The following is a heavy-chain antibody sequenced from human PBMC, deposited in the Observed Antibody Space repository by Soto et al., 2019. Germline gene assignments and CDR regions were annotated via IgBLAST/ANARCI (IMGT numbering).Heavy chain of an antibody. CDR1: GGSIRTYY. CDR3: AREVFLRTYTSGYDYPDGAFDI. Sequence: LSLTCNVSGGSIRTYYWRWVRQPPVKGLECIGYIYYSGTTNYNPSLKSRVTISIDTSKNQFSLKLNSVTAADTAVYYCAREVFLRTYTSGYDYPDGAFDIWGQGTMVTVSS. J-gene: IGHJ3*02. D-gene: IGHD3-22*01. CDR2: IYYSGTT. V-gene: IGHV4-59*01.